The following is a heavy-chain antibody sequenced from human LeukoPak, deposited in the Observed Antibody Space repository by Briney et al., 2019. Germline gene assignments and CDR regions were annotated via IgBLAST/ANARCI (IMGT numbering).Heavy chain of an antibody. CDR2: ISYDGSNK. J-gene: IGHJ4*02. CDR1: GFTFSSYA. CDR3: ARDQYYDSSGYYSY. D-gene: IGHD3-22*01. Sequence: GRSLRLSCAASGFTFSSYAMHWVRQAPGKGLEWVAVISYDGSNKYYADSVKGRFTISRDNSKNTLYLQMNSLRAEDTAVYYCARDQYYDSSGYYSYWGQGTLVTVSS. V-gene: IGHV3-30*04.